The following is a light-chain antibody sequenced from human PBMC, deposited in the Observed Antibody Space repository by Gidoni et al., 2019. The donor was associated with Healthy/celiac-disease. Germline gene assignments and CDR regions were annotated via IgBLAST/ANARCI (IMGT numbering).Light chain of an antibody. CDR3: QQYNSYPLT. V-gene: IGKV1-16*01. CDR1: QGISNY. J-gene: IGKJ3*01. CDR2: AAT. Sequence: DIQMSKPPASLPASVGDRVTITWRASQGISNYIAWFQQKPGKAPKSLIYAATSWQSGVPSSSSASGSRTDFTLTISSLQPEDFATYYCQQYNSYPLTFGPGTKVDIK.